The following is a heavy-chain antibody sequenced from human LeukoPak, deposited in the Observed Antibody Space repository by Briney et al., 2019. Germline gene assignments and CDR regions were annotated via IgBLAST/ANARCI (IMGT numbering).Heavy chain of an antibody. CDR3: ARLAYCGGDCPIDY. V-gene: IGHV3-48*03. J-gene: IGHJ4*02. D-gene: IGHD2-21*02. Sequence: AGGSLRLSCAASGFTFSSYEMNWVRQAPGKGLEWVSYISSSGSTIYYADSVKGRFTISRDNAKNSLYLQMNSLRGEDTAVYYCARLAYCGGDCPIDYWGQGTLVTVSS. CDR1: GFTFSSYE. CDR2: ISSSGSTI.